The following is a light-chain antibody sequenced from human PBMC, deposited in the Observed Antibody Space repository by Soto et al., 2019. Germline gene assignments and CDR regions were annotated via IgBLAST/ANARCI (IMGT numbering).Light chain of an antibody. J-gene: IGKJ2*01. CDR3: QQVNTYPLYT. CDR2: AVP. CDR1: QGISSY. Sequence: DIQLTQSPSFLSASVGDRVTITCRASQGISSYLAWYQQRPGKAPKFLMYAVPTLQSGVPSRFSGSGSGTEFALTISSLQPEDFATYYCQQVNTYPLYTFGQGTKLEIK. V-gene: IGKV1-9*01.